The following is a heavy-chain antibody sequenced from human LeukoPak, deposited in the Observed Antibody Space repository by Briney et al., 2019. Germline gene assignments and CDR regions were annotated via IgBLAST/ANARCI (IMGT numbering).Heavy chain of an antibody. CDR3: ARGYYGSGSYYPDY. CDR2: MNPNSGNT. J-gene: IGHJ4*02. D-gene: IGHD3-10*01. CDR1: GYTFTSYD. V-gene: IGHV1-8*01. Sequence: GASVKVSCKASGYTFTSYDINWVRQATGQGLEWMGWMNPNSGNTGYAQKFQGRVTMTRNTSISTAYMELSSLRSEDTAVYYCARGYYGSGSYYPDYWGQGTLVTVSS.